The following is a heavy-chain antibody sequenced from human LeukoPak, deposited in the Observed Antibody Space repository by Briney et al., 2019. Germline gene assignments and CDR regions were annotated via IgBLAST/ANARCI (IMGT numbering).Heavy chain of an antibody. D-gene: IGHD1-26*01. CDR2: INHSGST. V-gene: IGHV4-34*01. CDR1: GGSFSGYY. CDR3: ARLVGAWGY. J-gene: IGHJ4*02. Sequence: PSETLSLTCAVYGGSFSGYYWSWIRQPPGKGLEWIGEINHSGSTNYNPSLKSRVTISVDTSKNQFSLKLSSVTAADTAVYYCARLVGAWGYWGQGTLVTVSS.